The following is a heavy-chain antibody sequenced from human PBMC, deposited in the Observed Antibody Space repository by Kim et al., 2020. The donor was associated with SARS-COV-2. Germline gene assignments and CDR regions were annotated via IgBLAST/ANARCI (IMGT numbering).Heavy chain of an antibody. J-gene: IGHJ4*02. Sequence: GPLRLSCAASGFTFSNYWMTWVRQVPGKGLEWVANINADESQKFYVDSVKGRFTISRDNAKSSLYLQMNSLRAEDTAVYHCASNTNYDTSSYPDYWGQGTLVTVSS. D-gene: IGHD3-22*01. CDR1: GFTFSNYW. CDR3: ASNTNYDTSSYPDY. CDR2: INADESQK. V-gene: IGHV3-7*01.